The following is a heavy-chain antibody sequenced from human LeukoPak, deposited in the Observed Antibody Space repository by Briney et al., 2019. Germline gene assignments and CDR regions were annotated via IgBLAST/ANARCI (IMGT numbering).Heavy chain of an antibody. D-gene: IGHD6-19*01. CDR2: IWYDGSNK. CDR3: ARESQWLVRAATGGDY. J-gene: IGHJ4*02. CDR1: GFTFSSYG. Sequence: GGSLRLSCAASGFTFSSYGMHWVRQAPGKGLEWVAVIWYDGSNKYYADSVKGRFTISRDNSKNTLYLQMNSLRAEDTAVYYCARESQWLVRAATGGDYWGQGTLVTVSS. V-gene: IGHV3-33*01.